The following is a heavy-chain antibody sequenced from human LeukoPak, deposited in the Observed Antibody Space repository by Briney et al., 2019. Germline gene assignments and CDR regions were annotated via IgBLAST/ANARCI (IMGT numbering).Heavy chain of an antibody. CDR3: ARDEWELLRADY. D-gene: IGHD1-26*01. Sequence: GASVKVSCKASGYTFTSYYMHWVRQAPGQGLEWMGIINPSGGSTSYAQKFQGRVTMTRDTSTSTVYMELSSLRSEDTAAYYCARDEWELLRADYWGQGTLVTVSS. CDR2: INPSGGST. J-gene: IGHJ4*02. V-gene: IGHV1-46*01. CDR1: GYTFTSYY.